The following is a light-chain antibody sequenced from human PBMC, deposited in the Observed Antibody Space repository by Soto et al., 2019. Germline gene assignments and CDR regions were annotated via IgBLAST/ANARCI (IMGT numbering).Light chain of an antibody. CDR2: GAS. V-gene: IGKV3-15*01. J-gene: IGKJ1*01. Sequence: EIVMTQSPATLSVSPGERATLSCRASQSVSSNLAWYQQTPGQAPRLLIYGASSRATGIPARFSGSGSGTEFTLTISSLQSEDFAVYYCQHHNNWPPGGTFGQGTKVDIK. CDR1: QSVSSN. CDR3: QHHNNWPPGGT.